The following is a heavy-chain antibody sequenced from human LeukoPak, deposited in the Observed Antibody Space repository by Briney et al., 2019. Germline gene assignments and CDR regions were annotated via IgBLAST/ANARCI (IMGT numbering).Heavy chain of an antibody. V-gene: IGHV3-48*01. J-gene: IGHJ4*02. CDR1: GFSFSRYD. D-gene: IGHD5-12*01. CDR3: ARDLNVDIVATTRPVPFDY. CDR2: ISATSNTI. Sequence: GGSLRLSCAASGFSFSRYDMGWVRQPPGKGLEWTSYISATSNTIYYADSVQGRFTISRENAKNSLYLQLNSLRAEDTAVYYCARDLNVDIVATTRPVPFDYWGQGTLVTVSS.